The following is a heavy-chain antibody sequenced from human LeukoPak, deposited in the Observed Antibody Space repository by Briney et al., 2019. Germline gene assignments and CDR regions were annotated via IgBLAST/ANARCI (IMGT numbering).Heavy chain of an antibody. J-gene: IGHJ4*02. CDR1: GFTFRSNW. Sequence: PGGSLRLSCAASGFTFRSNWMHWVRQAPGKGLVWVSRINSDGTSTGYADSVKGRFSISRDNARSTLYLQMNSPRGEDTAVYYCARQSVPGGLGDWGQGTLVTVSS. D-gene: IGHD2-2*01. V-gene: IGHV3-74*01. CDR3: ARQSVPGGLGD. CDR2: INSDGTST.